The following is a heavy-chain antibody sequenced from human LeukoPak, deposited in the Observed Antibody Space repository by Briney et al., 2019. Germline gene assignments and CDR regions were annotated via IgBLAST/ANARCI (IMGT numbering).Heavy chain of an antibody. Sequence: PGGSLRLSCAASGFTFSSYAMSWVRQAPGKGLEWVSLIYSDGRTYYADSVKGRCTISRDGSKNTLYLQMNSLRVEDTAVYYCARGLFLSGYLDAFDIWGQGTMVTVSS. CDR2: IYSDGRT. D-gene: IGHD3-22*01. V-gene: IGHV3-53*01. CDR3: ARGLFLSGYLDAFDI. CDR1: GFTFSSYA. J-gene: IGHJ3*02.